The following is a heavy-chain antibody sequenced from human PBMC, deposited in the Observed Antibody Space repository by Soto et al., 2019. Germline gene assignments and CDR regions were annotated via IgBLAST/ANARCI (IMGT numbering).Heavy chain of an antibody. Sequence: QVQLQESGPGLVKPSQTLSLTCTVSGGSISSGGYYWSWIRQHPGKGLEWIGYIYYSGSTYYNPSLKSRVTISVDTSKNKFSLKLSSVTAADTAVYYCARDRPFNGDHTCDCWGQGTLVTVSS. J-gene: IGHJ4*02. CDR2: IYYSGST. CDR3: ARDRPFNGDHTCDC. V-gene: IGHV4-31*03. CDR1: GGSISSGGYY. D-gene: IGHD4-17*01.